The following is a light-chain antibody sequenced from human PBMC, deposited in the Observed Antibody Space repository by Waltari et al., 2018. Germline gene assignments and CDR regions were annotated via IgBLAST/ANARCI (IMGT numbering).Light chain of an antibody. Sequence: DIVMTQTPLSLPVTPGEPASISCRSSQSLLHSNGNTYLYWYLQKAGQPPRLLIYRVSNRFSGVPARFSGSGSGTNFTLKISRVEAEDVGVYYCMQALQTWTFGQGTKVEIK. V-gene: IGKV2-29*02. CDR1: QSLLHSNGNTY. J-gene: IGKJ1*01. CDR2: RVS. CDR3: MQALQTWT.